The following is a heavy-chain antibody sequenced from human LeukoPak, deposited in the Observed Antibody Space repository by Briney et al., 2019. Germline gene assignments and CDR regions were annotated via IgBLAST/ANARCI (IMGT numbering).Heavy chain of an antibody. Sequence: GASVKVSCKASGYTFTSYGISWVRQAPGQGLEWMGWISAYNGNTNYAQKLQGRVTMTTDTSTSTAYMELRSLRSDDTAVYYCAREGTYSSSWYYFDYWGQGTLVTVSS. CDR1: GYTFTSYG. D-gene: IGHD6-13*01. J-gene: IGHJ4*02. V-gene: IGHV1-18*01. CDR3: AREGTYSSSWYYFDY. CDR2: ISAYNGNT.